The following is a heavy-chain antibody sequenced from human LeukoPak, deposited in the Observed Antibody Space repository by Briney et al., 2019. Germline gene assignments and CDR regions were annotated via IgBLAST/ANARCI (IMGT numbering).Heavy chain of an antibody. CDR1: GFTFIRYW. V-gene: IGHV3-7*01. CDR2: IKQDGSEK. D-gene: IGHD3-22*01. Sequence: PGGSLRLSCAASGFTFIRYWMSWVRQAPGKGLEWVANIKQDGSEKYYVDSVKGRFTISRDNAKNSLYLQMNSLRAEDTAVYYCATCQYYYDSSGYYFVDWGQGTLVTVSS. CDR3: ATCQYYYDSSGYYFVD. J-gene: IGHJ4*02.